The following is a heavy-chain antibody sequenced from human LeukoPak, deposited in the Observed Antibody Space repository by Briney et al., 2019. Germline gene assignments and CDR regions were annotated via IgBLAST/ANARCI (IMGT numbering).Heavy chain of an antibody. V-gene: IGHV1-2*02. CDR2: INPNNGGT. J-gene: IGHJ4*02. CDR3: ARDLGVTAGGIGPDD. CDR1: GYTFTGYY. Sequence: GASVKVSCKASGYTFTGYYIHWVRQAPGQGLAWMGWINPNNGGTNYAQKFQGRVTMTRDTSINTAYMDLTRPRSDDTAVYYCARDLGVTAGGIGPDDWGQGTLVTVSS. D-gene: IGHD6-13*01.